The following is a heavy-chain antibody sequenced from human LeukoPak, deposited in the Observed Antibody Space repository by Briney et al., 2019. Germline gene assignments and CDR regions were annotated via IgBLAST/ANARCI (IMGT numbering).Heavy chain of an antibody. CDR3: VRTNSGWYFDY. J-gene: IGHJ4*02. D-gene: IGHD6-25*01. V-gene: IGHV2-70*11. CDR1: GGSISSYY. Sequence: TLSLTCTVSGGSISSYYWSWIRQPPGKALEWLARIDWDDDEHYSPSLKIRLTISKDTSKNQVVLTMTNMDPVDTATYYCVRTNSGWYFDYWGQGTLVTVSS. CDR2: IDWDDDE.